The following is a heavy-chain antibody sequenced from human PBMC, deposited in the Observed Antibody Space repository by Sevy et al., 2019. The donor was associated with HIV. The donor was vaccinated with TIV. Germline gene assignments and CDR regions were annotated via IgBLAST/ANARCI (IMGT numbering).Heavy chain of an antibody. J-gene: IGHJ4*02. CDR3: AKDLAGPGRRYFDY. D-gene: IGHD6-13*01. Sequence: HGGSLRLSCTASGFTFSNFGMHWVRQLPGKGLEWVTFIRYDGTDKYYAASVKGRFTISRDDSKNTLYLQMDSLRAEDTAIYYCAKDLAGPGRRYFDYWGQGTLVTVSS. CDR2: IRYDGTDK. CDR1: GFTFSNFG. V-gene: IGHV3-30*02.